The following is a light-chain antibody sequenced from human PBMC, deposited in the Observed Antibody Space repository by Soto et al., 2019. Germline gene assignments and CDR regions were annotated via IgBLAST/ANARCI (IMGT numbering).Light chain of an antibody. Sequence: EIVLTQSPGTLSLSPGERATLSCRPSESLSPHSIAWYQQKPGQAPRLLIYGASTRATGIPARFSGSGSGTDFSLTISRLEPEDFAVYYCHQYASSPWTFGQGTKVDIK. CDR3: HQYASSPWT. V-gene: IGKV3-20*01. CDR2: GAS. CDR1: ESLSPHS. J-gene: IGKJ1*01.